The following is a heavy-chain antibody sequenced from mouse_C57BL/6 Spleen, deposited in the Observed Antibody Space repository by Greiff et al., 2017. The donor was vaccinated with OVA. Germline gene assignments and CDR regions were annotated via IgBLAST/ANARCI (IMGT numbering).Heavy chain of an antibody. Sequence: VKLQESGAELVRPGASVTLSCKASGYTFTDYEMHWVKQTPVHGLEWIGAIDPETGGTAYNQKFKGKAILTADKSSSTAYMELRSLTSEDSAVYYCTRWGYGSSYGAYWGQGTLVTVSA. CDR2: IDPETGGT. CDR3: TRWGYGSSYGAY. J-gene: IGHJ3*01. V-gene: IGHV1-15*01. D-gene: IGHD1-1*01. CDR1: GYTFTDYE.